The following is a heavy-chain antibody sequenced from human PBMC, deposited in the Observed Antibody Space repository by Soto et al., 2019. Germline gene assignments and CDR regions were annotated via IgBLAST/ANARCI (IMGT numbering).Heavy chain of an antibody. Sequence: EVQLVESGGGLVQPGRSLRLSCAASGFTFDDYAMHWVRQVPGKGLEWVSGISWNSARIGYADSVKGRFTISRDNAKNSLYLQMDSLRVEDTALYHCAKGVTDGDYYDSSGLLTAFDNWGQGILVTVSS. CDR2: ISWNSARI. J-gene: IGHJ4*02. V-gene: IGHV3-9*01. D-gene: IGHD3-22*01. CDR3: AKGVTDGDYYDSSGLLTAFDN. CDR1: GFTFDDYA.